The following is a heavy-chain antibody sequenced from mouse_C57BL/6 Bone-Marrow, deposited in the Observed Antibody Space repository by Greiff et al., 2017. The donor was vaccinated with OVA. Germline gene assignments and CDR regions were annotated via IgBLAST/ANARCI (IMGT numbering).Heavy chain of an antibody. J-gene: IGHJ3*01. Sequence: EVQRVESGPGLAKPSQTLSLTCSVTGYSITSDYWNWIRQFPGNKLEYMGYISYSGSTYYNPSLKSRISITRDTAKNQYYLQLNSVTTEDTATYYCARSSGTGRAWFAYWGQGTLVTVSA. CDR1: GYSITSDY. V-gene: IGHV3-8*01. CDR3: ARSSGTGRAWFAY. D-gene: IGHD4-1*01. CDR2: ISYSGST.